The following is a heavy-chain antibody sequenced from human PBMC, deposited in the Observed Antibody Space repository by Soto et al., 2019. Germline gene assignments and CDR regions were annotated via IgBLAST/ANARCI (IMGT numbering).Heavy chain of an antibody. V-gene: IGHV1-18*01. J-gene: IGHJ5*02. CDR3: ARSLGYCSSTSCYPPHDDIWFDP. D-gene: IGHD2-2*01. CDR2: ISAYNGNT. CDR1: GYTFTSYG. Sequence: ASVKVSCKASGYTFTSYGISWVRQAPGQGLEWMGWISAYNGNTNYAQKLQGRVTMTTDTSTSTAYMELRSLRSDDTAVYYCARSLGYCSSTSCYPPHDDIWFDPWGQGTLVTVS.